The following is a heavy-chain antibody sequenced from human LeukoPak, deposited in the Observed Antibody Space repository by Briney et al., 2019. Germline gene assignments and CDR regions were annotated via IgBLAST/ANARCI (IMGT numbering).Heavy chain of an antibody. CDR3: ARRGYSYGYPWYFDL. CDR2: INHSGST. J-gene: IGHJ2*01. D-gene: IGHD5-18*01. CDR1: GGSFSGYY. V-gene: IGHV4-34*01. Sequence: KPSETLSLTCAVYGGSFSGYYWSWIRRPPGKGLEWIGEINHSGSTNYNPSLKSRVTISVDTSKNQFSLKLSSVTAADTAAYYCARRGYSYGYPWYFDLWGRGTLVTVSS.